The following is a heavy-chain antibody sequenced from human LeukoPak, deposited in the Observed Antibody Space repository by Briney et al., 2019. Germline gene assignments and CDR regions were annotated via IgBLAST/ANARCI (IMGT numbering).Heavy chain of an antibody. CDR2: IWYDGSNK. D-gene: IGHD3-16*02. CDR3: EKEGYDYVWGSYPQPFDY. J-gene: IGHJ4*02. V-gene: IGHV3-33*06. Sequence: GGSLRLSCAASGFTFSSYGMHWVRQAPGKGLEWVAVIWYDGSNKYYADSVKGRFTISRDNSKNTLYLQMNSLRAEDTAVYYCEKEGYDYVWGSYPQPFDYWGQGTLVTVSS. CDR1: GFTFSSYG.